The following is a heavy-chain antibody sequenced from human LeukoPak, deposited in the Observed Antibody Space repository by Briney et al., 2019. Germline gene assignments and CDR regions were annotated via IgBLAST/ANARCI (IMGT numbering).Heavy chain of an antibody. Sequence: GGSLRLSCAASGFTFTNYAMSWVRQSPKKGLEWVSVISASGGSTNYADSVKGRFTISRDNSKNTLYLQMNRLRAEDTAVYHCVRDVGSGFYHSAAAGTFDYWGQGSLVAVSS. V-gene: IGHV3-23*01. CDR1: GFTFTNYA. D-gene: IGHD6-13*01. J-gene: IGHJ4*02. CDR2: ISASGGST. CDR3: VRDVGSGFYHSAAAGTFDY.